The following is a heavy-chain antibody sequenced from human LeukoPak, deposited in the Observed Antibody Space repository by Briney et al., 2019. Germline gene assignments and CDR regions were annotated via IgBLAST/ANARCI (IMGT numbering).Heavy chain of an antibody. CDR1: GFTFSDYY. J-gene: IGHJ4*02. D-gene: IGHD3-10*01. Sequence: GGSLRLSCAASGFTFSDYYMSWIRQAPGKGLEWLSYISSTTSYTDYADSVKGRFTISRDNAKNSLYLQMNSLRAEDTAVYYCARSSYTSGSSYFDYWGQGTQVTVSA. CDR3: ARSSYTSGSSYFDY. V-gene: IGHV3-11*03. CDR2: ISSTTSYT.